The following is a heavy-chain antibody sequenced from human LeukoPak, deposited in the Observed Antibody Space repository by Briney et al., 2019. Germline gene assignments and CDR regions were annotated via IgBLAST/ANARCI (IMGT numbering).Heavy chain of an antibody. J-gene: IGHJ4*02. CDR1: GVSISDYY. D-gene: IGHD4-23*01. CDR3: ARGSTVAAG. Sequence: SETLSLTCTVSGVSISDYYWTWIRQPPGKGLEWIGHIYYSGSTNYNPSLKSRVTISVDTSKNQFSLKLSSVTAADTAVYYCARGSTVAAGWGQGTLVTVSS. V-gene: IGHV4-59*01. CDR2: IYYSGST.